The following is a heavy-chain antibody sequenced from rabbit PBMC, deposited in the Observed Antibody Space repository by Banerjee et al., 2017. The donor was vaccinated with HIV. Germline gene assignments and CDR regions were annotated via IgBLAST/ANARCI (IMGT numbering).Heavy chain of an antibody. CDR3: ARVGGIGWAYNL. CDR1: GFSFSSSYW. D-gene: IGHD1-1*01. CDR2: IYGGSSGET. J-gene: IGHJ4*01. Sequence: QSLEESGGDLVKPGASLTLTCTASGFSFSSSYWICWVRQAPGKGLEWIGCIYGGSSGETHYASWAKGRFTISKTSSTTVTLQMTSLTAADTATYFCARVGGIGWAYNLWGQGTLVTVS. V-gene: IGHV1S40*01.